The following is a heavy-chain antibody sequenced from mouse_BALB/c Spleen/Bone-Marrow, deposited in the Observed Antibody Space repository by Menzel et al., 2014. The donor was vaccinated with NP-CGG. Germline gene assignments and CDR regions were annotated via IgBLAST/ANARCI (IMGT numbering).Heavy chain of an antibody. CDR1: GFDFSRDW. CDR3: ARQYGNYWFAY. CDR2: INPDSSTI. Sequence: EVKVIESGGGLVQPGGSLKVSCAASGFDFSRDWMSWVRQAPGKGLEWIGEINPDSSTINYTPSLKDKFIISRDNAKNTLFLQMSKVRSEDTALYYCARQYGNYWFAYWGQGTLVTVSA. V-gene: IGHV4-1*02. D-gene: IGHD2-10*02. J-gene: IGHJ3*01.